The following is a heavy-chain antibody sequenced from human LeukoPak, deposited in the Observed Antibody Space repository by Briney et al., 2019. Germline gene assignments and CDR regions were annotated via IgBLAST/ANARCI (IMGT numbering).Heavy chain of an antibody. CDR1: GFTFSSYG. J-gene: IGHJ3*02. V-gene: IGHV3-21*01. CDR3: ARTTSRYYDSSGYDAFDI. D-gene: IGHD3-22*01. CDR2: ISSSSSYI. Sequence: GGSLRLSCAASGFTFSSYGMSWVRQAPGKGLEWVSSISSSSSYIYYADSVKGRFTISRDNAKNSLYLQMNSLRAEDTAVYYCARTTSRYYDSSGYDAFDIWGQGTMVIVSS.